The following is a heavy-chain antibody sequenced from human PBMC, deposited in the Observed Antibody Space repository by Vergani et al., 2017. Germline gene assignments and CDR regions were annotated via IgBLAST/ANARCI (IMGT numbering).Heavy chain of an antibody. D-gene: IGHD5-18*01. V-gene: IGHV4-34*01. CDR2: INHSGST. CDR3: AKGYSYGSRDY. CDR1: GGSFSGYY. Sequence: QVQLQQWGAGLLKPSETLSLTCAVYGGSFSGYYWSWIRQPPGKGLEWIGEINHSGSTNYNPSLKSRVTISVDTSKNQFSLKLSSVTAADTAVYYCAKGYSYGSRDYWGQGTLVTVSS. J-gene: IGHJ4*02.